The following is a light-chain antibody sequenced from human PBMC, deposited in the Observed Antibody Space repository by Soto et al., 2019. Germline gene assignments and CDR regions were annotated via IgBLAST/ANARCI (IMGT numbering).Light chain of an antibody. CDR2: DVS. V-gene: IGKV3-11*01. CDR1: QSVSSY. CDR3: QQRSEWPLCT. J-gene: IGKJ2*02. Sequence: EVILTQSPATLSLSPGDRATLSCRASQSVSSYLAWYQQKPGQAPRLLIYDVSNRATGIPARFSGSGSGTDFTLTISSLEPEDFAVYFCQQRSEWPLCTLGQGTKVDIK.